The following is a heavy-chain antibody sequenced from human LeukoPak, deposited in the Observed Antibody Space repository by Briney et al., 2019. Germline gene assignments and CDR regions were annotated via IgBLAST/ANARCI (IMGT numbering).Heavy chain of an antibody. D-gene: IGHD2-21*02. CDR2: IRSKAYGGTT. V-gene: IGHV3-49*04. Sequence: GGSLRLSCAASGFTFSDHYMDWVRQAPGQGLEWVGFIRSKAYGGTTEYAASVKGRFTISRDDSKSIAYLQMNSLKTEDTAVYYCMIRVVVTALGAFDIWGQGTMVTVSS. CDR1: GFTFSDHY. CDR3: MIRVVVTALGAFDI. J-gene: IGHJ3*02.